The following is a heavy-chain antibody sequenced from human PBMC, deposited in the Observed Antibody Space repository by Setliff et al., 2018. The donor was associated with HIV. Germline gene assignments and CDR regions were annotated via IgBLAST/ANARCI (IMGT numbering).Heavy chain of an antibody. V-gene: IGHV3-23*01. CDR2: ISGSGGST. J-gene: IGHJ4*02. CDR3: ARRTGDDWYYFDY. CDR1: GFTFSSYV. Sequence: GSLRLSCAASGFTFSSYVMTWVRQSPGKGLEWVSTISGSGGSTYHADSVKGRFTISRDNAKNTLYLQMNSLRTEDAAIYYCARRTGDDWYYFDYWGQGTLVTVSS. D-gene: IGHD3-9*01.